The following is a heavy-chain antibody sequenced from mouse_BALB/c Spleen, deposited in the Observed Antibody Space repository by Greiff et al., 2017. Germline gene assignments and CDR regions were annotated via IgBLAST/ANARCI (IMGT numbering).Heavy chain of an antibody. Sequence: EVKVVESGGGLVQPGGSLRLSCATSGFTFTDYYMSWVRQPPGKALEWLGFIRNKANGYTTEYSASVKGRFTISRDNSQSILYLQMNTLRAEDSATYYCARDECGYFCDYWGQGTTLTVSS. CDR1: GFTFTDYY. J-gene: IGHJ2*01. D-gene: IGHD2-3*01. CDR3: ARDECGYFCDY. CDR2: IRNKANGYTT. V-gene: IGHV7-3*02.